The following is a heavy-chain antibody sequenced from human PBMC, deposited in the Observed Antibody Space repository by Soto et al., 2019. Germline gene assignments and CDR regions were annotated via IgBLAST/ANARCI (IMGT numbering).Heavy chain of an antibody. CDR2: IYYSGTT. CDR1: GGSITTGGYF. J-gene: IGHJ4*02. D-gene: IGHD1-26*01. V-gene: IGHV4-31*03. Sequence: QVQLQESGPGLVKAAQTLSLTCTVSGGSITTGGYFWSGIRQHPGKGLEWIGYIYYSGTTHYNPSLKSRVTLSVDPSKNQFSLKLSSVTAADTAVYYCAIVVSWSYFDYCGPGTLVTVSS. CDR3: AIVVSWSYFDY.